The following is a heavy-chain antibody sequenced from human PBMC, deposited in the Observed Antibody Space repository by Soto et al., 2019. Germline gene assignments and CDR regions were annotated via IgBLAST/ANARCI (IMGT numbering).Heavy chain of an antibody. V-gene: IGHV4-61*01. CDR1: GGSVSSGSYY. CDR3: ARDPLQEGYCSGGSCYKTTYYGMDV. CDR2: IYYSGST. D-gene: IGHD2-15*01. J-gene: IGHJ6*02. Sequence: QVQLQESGPGLVKPSETLSLTCTVSGGSVSSGSYYWSWIRQPPGKGLEWIGYIYYSGSTNYNPSLKSRVTISVDTSKNQFSLKLSSVTAADTAVYYCARDPLQEGYCSGGSCYKTTYYGMDVWGQGTTVTVSS.